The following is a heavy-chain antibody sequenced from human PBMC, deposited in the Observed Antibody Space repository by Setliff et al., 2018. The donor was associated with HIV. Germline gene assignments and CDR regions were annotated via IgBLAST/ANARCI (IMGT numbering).Heavy chain of an antibody. CDR3: ARDFISDSSGYYSSHFDC. Sequence: SETLSLTCTVSGGSISSGGYYWSWIRQHPGKGLEWIGYIYYSGSTYYNPSLKSRVTISVDTSKNQFSLKRSSVTAADTAVYYCARDFISDSSGYYSSHFDCWGQGTLVTVSS. CDR2: IYYSGST. D-gene: IGHD3-22*01. J-gene: IGHJ4*02. V-gene: IGHV4-31*03. CDR1: GGSISSGGYY.